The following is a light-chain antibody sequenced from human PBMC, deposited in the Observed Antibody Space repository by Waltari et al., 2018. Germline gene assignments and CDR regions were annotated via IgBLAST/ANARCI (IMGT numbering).Light chain of an antibody. J-gene: IGLJ1*01. Sequence: QSALTQPASVSGSPGQSITISCAGSSSDVGAYNYVSWYQKHPGKAPRLIIYDVSNRPSGVSNRFSGSRSGNTASLTISGLQAEDEADYYCASYTTSDSYVFGTGTEVTVL. V-gene: IGLV2-14*03. CDR1: SSDVGAYNY. CDR2: DVS. CDR3: ASYTTSDSYV.